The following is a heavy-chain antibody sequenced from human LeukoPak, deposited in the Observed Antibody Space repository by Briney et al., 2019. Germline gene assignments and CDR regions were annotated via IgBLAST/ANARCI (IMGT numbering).Heavy chain of an antibody. CDR3: ARGIVVVNLIYYYGMDV. D-gene: IGHD3-22*01. V-gene: IGHV1-8*01. J-gene: IGHJ6*02. CDR2: MNPNSGNT. Sequence: ASVKVSCKASGYTFTSYDINWVRQATGQGLEWMGWMNPNSGNTGYAQKLQGRVTMTTDTSTSTAYMELRSLRSDDTAVYYCARGIVVVNLIYYYGMDVWGQGTTVTVSS. CDR1: GYTFTSYD.